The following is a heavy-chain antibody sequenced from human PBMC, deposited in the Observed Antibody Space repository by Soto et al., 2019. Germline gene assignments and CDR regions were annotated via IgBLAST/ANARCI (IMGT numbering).Heavy chain of an antibody. CDR3: ARVLDIVVVPAARGAFDI. Sequence: GASVKVSCKASGYTFTSYGISWVRQAPGQGLEWMGWISAYNGNTNYAQELQGRVTMTTDTSTSTAYMELRSLRSDDTAVYYCARVLDIVVVPAARGAFDIWGQGTMVTGSS. J-gene: IGHJ3*02. CDR2: ISAYNGNT. D-gene: IGHD2-2*01. V-gene: IGHV1-18*01. CDR1: GYTFTSYG.